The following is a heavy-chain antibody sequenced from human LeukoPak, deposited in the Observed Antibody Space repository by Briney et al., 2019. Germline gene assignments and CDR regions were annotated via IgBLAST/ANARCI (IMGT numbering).Heavy chain of an antibody. CDR3: ARQWELRGWFDP. D-gene: IGHD1-26*01. CDR1: GGSISSYY. V-gene: IGHV4-59*01. Sequence: SETLSLTCTVSGGSISSYYWSWIRQPPGKGLEWIGYIYYSGSTNYNPSLKSRVTISVDTSKNQFSLKLTSVTAADTAVYYCARQWELRGWFDPWGQGTLVTVSS. J-gene: IGHJ5*02. CDR2: IYYSGST.